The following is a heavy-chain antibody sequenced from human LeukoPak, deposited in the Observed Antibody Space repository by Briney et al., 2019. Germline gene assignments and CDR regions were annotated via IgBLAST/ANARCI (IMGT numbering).Heavy chain of an antibody. Sequence: PGGSLRLSCAASGFTFSSYWMHWVRQAPGKGLVWVSRIISDGSKTTYADSVKGRFTISRDNAKNTLYLQMSSLRAEDTAVYYCVRNSYDSSGYYDYWGQGTLVTVSS. D-gene: IGHD3-22*01. V-gene: IGHV3-74*01. CDR2: IISDGSKT. CDR1: GFTFSSYW. J-gene: IGHJ4*02. CDR3: VRNSYDSSGYYDY.